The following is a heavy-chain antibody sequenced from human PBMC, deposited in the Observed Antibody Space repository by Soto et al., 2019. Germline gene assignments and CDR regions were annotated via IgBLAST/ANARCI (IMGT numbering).Heavy chain of an antibody. CDR3: TTGSVEGV. CDR2: IKTNTEGGTT. D-gene: IGHD2-15*01. V-gene: IGHV3-15*07. J-gene: IGHJ6*02. Sequence: GGSLRLSCAASGLTISNAGMNWVRQAPGKGLEWVGRIKTNTEGGTTDYAAAVKGRFTVSRDDSKNTLYLQMNSLKTEDTAVYYCTTGSVEGVWGQGTTVTVSS. CDR1: GLTISNAG.